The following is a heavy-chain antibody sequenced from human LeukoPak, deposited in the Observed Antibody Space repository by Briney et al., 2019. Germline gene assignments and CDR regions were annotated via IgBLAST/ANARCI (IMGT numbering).Heavy chain of an antibody. CDR3: AREVLEVDFWSGYPSYDAFDI. D-gene: IGHD3-3*01. J-gene: IGHJ3*02. V-gene: IGHV4-4*07. CDR1: GGSISSYY. Sequence: PSETLSLTCTVSGGSISSYYWSWIRQPAGKGLERIGRIYTRGSTNYNPSLKSRVTMSVDTSKNQFSLKLSSVTAADTAVYYCAREVLEVDFWSGYPSYDAFDIWGQGTMVTVSS. CDR2: IYTRGST.